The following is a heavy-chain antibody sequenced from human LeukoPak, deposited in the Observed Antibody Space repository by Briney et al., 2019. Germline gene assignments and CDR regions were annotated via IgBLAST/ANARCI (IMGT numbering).Heavy chain of an antibody. CDR2: IRFDGNTK. J-gene: IGHJ4*02. D-gene: IGHD6-13*01. V-gene: IGHV3-30*02. CDR3: AKDLWMTAAGNY. Sequence: GGSLRLSCAASGITFSTFGIHWVRQAPGKGLEWVAFIRFDGNTKYYADSVKGRFTISRDNSKNTLYLQMNSLRAEDTAVYYCAKDLWMTAAGNYWGQGTLVTVSS. CDR1: GITFSTFG.